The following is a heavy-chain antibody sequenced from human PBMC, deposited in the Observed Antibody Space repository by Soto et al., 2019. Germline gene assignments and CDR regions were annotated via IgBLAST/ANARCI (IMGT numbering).Heavy chain of an antibody. CDR3: AKDQRKLSSREPFDY. CDR1: GFIISSHA. Sequence: HPGGSLRLSCAVSGFIISSHAMHWVRQAPGKGLEWVAVISYDGNNKFYADSVKGRFTISRDNSKNTLYLQMNSLRAEDTAVYYCAKDQRKLSSREPFDYWGQGTLVTVSS. J-gene: IGHJ4*02. D-gene: IGHD6-13*01. V-gene: IGHV3-30*18. CDR2: ISYDGNNK.